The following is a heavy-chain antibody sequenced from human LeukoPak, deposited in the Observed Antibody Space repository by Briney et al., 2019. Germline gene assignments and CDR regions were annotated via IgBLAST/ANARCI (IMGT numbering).Heavy chain of an antibody. V-gene: IGHV3-23*01. J-gene: IGHJ4*02. CDR3: ASHPHSSSALFDY. CDR1: GFTFSSYA. Sequence: GGSLRLSCAASGFTFSSYAMSWVRQAPGKGLEWVSAISGSGGSTYYADSVKGRFTISRDNSKNTLYLQMNSLRAEDTAVYYCASHPHSSSALFDYWGQGTLVTVSS. D-gene: IGHD6-6*01. CDR2: ISGSGGST.